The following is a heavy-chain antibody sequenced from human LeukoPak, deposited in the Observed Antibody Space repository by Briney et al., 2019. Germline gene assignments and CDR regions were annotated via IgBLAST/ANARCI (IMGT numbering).Heavy chain of an antibody. CDR1: GFTVSSNY. CDR3: ARERYDIVSYFDY. V-gene: IGHV3-66*01. CDR2: IYNDGRT. D-gene: IGHD1-1*01. Sequence: PGGSLRLSCAASGFTVSSNYMSWVRQAPGKALEWVSVIYNDGRTYYADSVKGRFIISRDNSRNTLYLQMNSLRVEDTAVYYCARERYDIVSYFDYWGQGTLVTVSS. J-gene: IGHJ4*02.